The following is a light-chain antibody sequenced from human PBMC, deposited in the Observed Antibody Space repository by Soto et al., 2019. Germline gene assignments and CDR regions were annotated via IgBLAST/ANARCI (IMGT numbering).Light chain of an antibody. V-gene: IGKV3-15*01. CDR2: GAS. CDR1: KSDSSN. CDR3: QHYNNWPRT. J-gene: IGKJ1*01. Sequence: EIVMTQSPATLSVSPGERSTLSCRASKSDSSNLAWYQQKPGQAPRLLIYGASTRATGIPARFSGSRSGTEFTLTISSLQSEDFAVYYCQHYNNWPRTFGQGTKVEIK.